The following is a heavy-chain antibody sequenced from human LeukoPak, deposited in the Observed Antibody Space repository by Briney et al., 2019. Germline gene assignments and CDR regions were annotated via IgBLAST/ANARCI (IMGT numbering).Heavy chain of an antibody. CDR3: ARDLGASEVPAANPNDY. V-gene: IGHV1-3*01. D-gene: IGHD2-2*01. J-gene: IGHJ4*02. CDR1: GYTFTTYA. CDR2: INGDNGNT. Sequence: ASVKVSCKASGYTFTTYAMHWVRQAPGQRLEWMGWINGDNGNTKYSQKFQGRVTITRDTSAYTAYMELRSLRSDDTAVYYCARDLGASEVPAANPNDYWGQGTLVTVSS.